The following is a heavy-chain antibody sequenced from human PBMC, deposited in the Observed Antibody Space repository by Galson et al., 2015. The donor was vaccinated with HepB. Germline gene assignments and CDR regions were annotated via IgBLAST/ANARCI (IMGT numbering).Heavy chain of an antibody. J-gene: IGHJ4*02. Sequence: SVKVSCKASGYTFTSYYMHWVRQAPGQGLEWMGIINPSGGSTSYAQKFQGRVTMTRDTSTSTVYMELSSLRSEDTAVYYCARAMVQGNVWSGFDYWGQGTLVTVSS. V-gene: IGHV1-46*03. CDR3: ARAMVQGNVWSGFDY. D-gene: IGHD3-10*01. CDR1: GYTFTSYY. CDR2: INPSGGST.